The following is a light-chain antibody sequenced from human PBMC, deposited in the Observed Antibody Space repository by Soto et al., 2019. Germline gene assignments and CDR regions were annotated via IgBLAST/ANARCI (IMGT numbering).Light chain of an antibody. J-gene: IGLJ2*01. V-gene: IGLV1-40*01. CDR2: GNS. CDR1: SSNIGAGYD. Sequence: QTVVTQPPSVSGAPGQRVTISCTGNSSNIGAGYDVHWYQQLPGTAPKLLIHGNSNPPSGVPDRLSGSKSGTSASLAIPGLQAEDDADYYCQSYDSSLSGSVFGGGTKLTVL. CDR3: QSYDSSLSGSV.